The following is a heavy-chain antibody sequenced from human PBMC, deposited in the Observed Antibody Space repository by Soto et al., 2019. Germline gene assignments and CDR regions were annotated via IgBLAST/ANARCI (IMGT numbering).Heavy chain of an antibody. CDR3: AHRFSYSAEEVGCFDS. J-gene: IGHJ5*01. D-gene: IGHD2-15*01. V-gene: IGHV2-5*02. CDR2: IYWDNDR. CDR1: GFSLTNSGVG. Sequence: QITLKESGPTLVEPTQTLTLTCSFSGFSLTNSGVGVGWFRQAPGKALECLGTIYWDNDRRYTPSLNTILTSTKDTTKNQVVLSMTYTEPVDTGTYYCAHRFSYSAEEVGCFDSWGQGTPVTVS.